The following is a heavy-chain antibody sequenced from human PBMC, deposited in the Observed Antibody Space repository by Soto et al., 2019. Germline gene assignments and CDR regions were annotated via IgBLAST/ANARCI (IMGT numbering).Heavy chain of an antibody. J-gene: IGHJ4*02. Sequence: QVQLQESGPGLVKPSETLSLTCTVSGASINSYYWSWIRQPPGKGLERIGYIYYSGRTNYSPSLKCRVTISVDTSRNQFSLKLSSVTAADTAVYYCAASRGYCSGGSCYAWVFDSWGQGTLVTVSS. D-gene: IGHD2-15*01. CDR1: GASINSYY. CDR3: AASRGYCSGGSCYAWVFDS. CDR2: IYYSGRT. V-gene: IGHV4-59*01.